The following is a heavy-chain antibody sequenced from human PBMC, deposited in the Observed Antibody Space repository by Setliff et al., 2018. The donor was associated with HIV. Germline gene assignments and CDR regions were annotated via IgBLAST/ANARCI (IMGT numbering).Heavy chain of an antibody. Sequence: SETLSLTCTVSGGSVSESTYHWGWIRQPPGKGLEWIGSIYYRGNTYYNPSLKSRLTISVDTSNNQFSLRMNSVTAADTAVYYCATDTSISWFYHWGQGTLVTVSS. CDR2: IYYRGNT. J-gene: IGHJ5*01. CDR1: GGSVSESTYH. D-gene: IGHD1-1*01. CDR3: ATDTSISWFYH. V-gene: IGHV4-39*07.